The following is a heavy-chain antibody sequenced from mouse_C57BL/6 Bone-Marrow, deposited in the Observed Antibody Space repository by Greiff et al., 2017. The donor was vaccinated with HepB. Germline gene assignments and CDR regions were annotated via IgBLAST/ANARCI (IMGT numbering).Heavy chain of an antibody. CDR1: GYSFTDYN. J-gene: IGHJ4*01. D-gene: IGHD1-2*01. V-gene: IGHV1-39*01. Sequence: EVQLQQSGPELVKPGASVKISCKASGYSFTDYNMNWVKQSNGKSLEWIGVINPNYGTISYNHKFKGKATLTVDKSSSTAYMQLNSLTSEDSAVYYCAITAVPLYAMDYWGQGTSVTVSS. CDR3: AITAVPLYAMDY. CDR2: INPNYGTI.